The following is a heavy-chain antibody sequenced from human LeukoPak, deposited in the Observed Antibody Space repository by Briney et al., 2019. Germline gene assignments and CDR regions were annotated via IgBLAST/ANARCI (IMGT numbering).Heavy chain of an antibody. J-gene: IGHJ5*02. CDR1: GFTFSSYG. Sequence: PGGSLRLSCAASGFTFSSYGMHWVRQAPGKGLEWVAVIWYDGSNKYYADSVKGRFTISRDNSKNTLYLQMNSLRAEDTAVYYCARVGGLRFLPAGWFDPWGQGTLVTVSS. CDR2: IWYDGSNK. V-gene: IGHV3-33*01. CDR3: ARVGGLRFLPAGWFDP. D-gene: IGHD3-3*01.